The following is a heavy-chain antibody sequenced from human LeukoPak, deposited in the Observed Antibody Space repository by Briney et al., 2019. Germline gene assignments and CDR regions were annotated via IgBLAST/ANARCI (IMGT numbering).Heavy chain of an antibody. V-gene: IGHV3-30*03. Sequence: GGSLRLSCAASGFTFSSHGMHWVRQAPGKGLEWVAVISYDGSNEYYTDSVKGRFTISRDNSKKTLFLQMNSLRAEDTAVYYCASEVVVTSRRDYWGQGTLVTVSS. CDR1: GFTFSSHG. CDR2: ISYDGSNE. D-gene: IGHD3-22*01. CDR3: ASEVVVTSRRDY. J-gene: IGHJ4*02.